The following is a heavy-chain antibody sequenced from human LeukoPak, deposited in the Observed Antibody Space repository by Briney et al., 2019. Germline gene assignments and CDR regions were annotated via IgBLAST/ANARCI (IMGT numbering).Heavy chain of an antibody. V-gene: IGHV4-61*01. J-gene: IGHJ4*02. Sequence: SETLSLTYTVSGYSISSGYYWSWIRQPPGKGLEWIGYIYYSGSTNYNPSLKSRVTISVDTSKNQFSLKLSSVTAADTAVYYCARAGAYYDSSGFLSWGQGTLVTVSS. CDR2: IYYSGST. CDR3: ARAGAYYDSSGFLS. D-gene: IGHD3-22*01. CDR1: GYSISSGYY.